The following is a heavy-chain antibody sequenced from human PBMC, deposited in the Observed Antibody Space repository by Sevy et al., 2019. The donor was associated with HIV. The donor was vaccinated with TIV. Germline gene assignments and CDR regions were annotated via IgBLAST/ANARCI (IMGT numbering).Heavy chain of an antibody. CDR3: AGDRGEILRSAFDY. CDR1: GFTCSDYR. V-gene: IGHV3-30*04. D-gene: IGHD3-16*01. Sequence: GESLKISCAASGFTCSDYRMHWVRQAPGKGLEWVAVISYDGRNNKYNADSVKGRFTISRDNSKNTVYLQINSLRAEDTSRYYCAGDRGEILRSAFDYWGQGTLVTVSS. CDR2: ISYDGRNNK. J-gene: IGHJ4*02.